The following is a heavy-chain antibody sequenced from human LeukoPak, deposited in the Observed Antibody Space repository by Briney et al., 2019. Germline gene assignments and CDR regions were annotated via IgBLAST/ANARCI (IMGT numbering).Heavy chain of an antibody. CDR3: ARDSWGYCSSTSCPGDY. CDR2: ISAYNGNT. CDR1: GYTFTSYG. J-gene: IGHJ4*02. V-gene: IGHV1-18*01. D-gene: IGHD2-2*01. Sequence: GASVKVSCKASGYTFTSYGISWVRQAPGQGLEWMGWISAYNGNTNYAQKLQGRVTMTTDTSTSTAYMELRSLRSDDTAVYYCARDSWGYCSSTSCPGDYWGQGTLVTVSS.